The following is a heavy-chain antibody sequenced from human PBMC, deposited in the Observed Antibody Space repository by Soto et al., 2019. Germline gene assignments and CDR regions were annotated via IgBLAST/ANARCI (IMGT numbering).Heavy chain of an antibody. CDR2: ISAYNGNT. J-gene: IGHJ5*02. Sequence: QVPLVQSGAEVKKPGASVKVSCKASGYTFTSYGISWVRQAPGQGLEWMGWISAYNGNTNYAQKLQGRVTMTTDTSTSTAYMELRSLRSDDTAVYYCARVVQPTVTTNNWFDPWGQGTLVTVSS. CDR1: GYTFTSYG. V-gene: IGHV1-18*01. D-gene: IGHD4-17*01. CDR3: ARVVQPTVTTNNWFDP.